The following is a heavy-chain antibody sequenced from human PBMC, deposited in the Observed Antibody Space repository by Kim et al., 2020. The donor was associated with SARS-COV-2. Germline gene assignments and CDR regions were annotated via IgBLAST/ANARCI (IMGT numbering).Heavy chain of an antibody. CDR3: ARGNALGAFDI. V-gene: IGHV3-13*01. J-gene: IGHJ3*02. D-gene: IGHD2-2*01. CDR2: T. Sequence: TYYPGSVKGRFTISRENAKNSLYLQMNSLRAGDTAVYYCARGNALGAFDIWGQGTMVTVSS.